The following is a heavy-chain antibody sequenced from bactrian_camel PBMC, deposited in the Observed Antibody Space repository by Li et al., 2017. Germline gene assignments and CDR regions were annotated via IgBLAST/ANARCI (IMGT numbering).Heavy chain of an antibody. J-gene: IGHJ4*01. CDR1: IDIINFCV. D-gene: IGHD5*01. CDR2: VDRAGSS. V-gene: IGHV3S53*01. Sequence: HVQLVESGGGSVQAGVSLRLECAPKIDIINFCVGWFRQAPGKEREGVASVDRAGSSSYADFVKGRFTISHDSAKKTAYLQMNSLKPEDTGMYYCAADFCTGGRMALIDEYTYWGQGTQVTVS. CDR3: AADFCTGGRMALIDEYTY.